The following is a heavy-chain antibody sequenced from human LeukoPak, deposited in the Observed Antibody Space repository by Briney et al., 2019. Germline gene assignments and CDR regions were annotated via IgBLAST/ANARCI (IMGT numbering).Heavy chain of an antibody. V-gene: IGHV1-2*02. D-gene: IGHD6-19*01. CDR3: AAFSSGSDFDY. Sequence: ASVKVSRKASGYTFTGYYIHWVRQAPGQGLEWMGWINPNTGGTNYAQRFQGRVTMTRDTSINTAYMELSSLRSEDTAVYYCAAFSSGSDFDYWGQGTLVTVSS. J-gene: IGHJ4*02. CDR2: INPNTGGT. CDR1: GYTFTGYY.